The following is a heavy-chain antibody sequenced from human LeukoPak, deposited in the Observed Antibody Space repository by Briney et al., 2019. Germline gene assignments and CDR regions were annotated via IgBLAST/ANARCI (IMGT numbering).Heavy chain of an antibody. CDR2: IYYSGST. D-gene: IGHD3-9*01. CDR1: GGSISSSNYY. J-gene: IGHJ5*02. Sequence: SETLSLTCTVSGGSISSSNYYWGWIRQPPGKGLEWIGSIYYSGSTNYNPSLKSRVTISVDTSKNQFSLKLSSVTAADTAVYYCAREIYDILDRWYDPWGQGTLVTVSS. V-gene: IGHV4-39*07. CDR3: AREIYDILDRWYDP.